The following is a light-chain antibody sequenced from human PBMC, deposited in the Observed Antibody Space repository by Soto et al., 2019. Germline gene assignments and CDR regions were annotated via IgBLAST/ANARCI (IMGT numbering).Light chain of an antibody. CDR2: DAS. CDR3: QQYNNWPIT. CDR1: QSVSSN. V-gene: IGKV3D-15*01. Sequence: EIVMTQSPATLSVSPVQRATLSCRASQSVSSNLAWYQQKPGQAPRLLIYDASSRATGIPARFSGSGSGTEFTLTISSLQSEDFAVYYCQQYNNWPITFGQGTRLEIK. J-gene: IGKJ5*01.